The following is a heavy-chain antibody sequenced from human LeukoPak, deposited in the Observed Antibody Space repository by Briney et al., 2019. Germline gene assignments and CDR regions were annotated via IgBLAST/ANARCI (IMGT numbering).Heavy chain of an antibody. CDR2: ISYSGST. J-gene: IGHJ4*02. V-gene: IGHV4-59*01. Sequence: PSETLSLTCTVSGGSISPYYWSWIRQPPGKGLEWIGYISYSGSTSFNPSLKGRVTISVDTSTNQFSLALSSVTAADTAVYYCARAGSYRLTTTLWGQGTLVTVSS. CDR3: ARAGSYRLTTTL. CDR1: GGSISPYY. D-gene: IGHD4-17*01.